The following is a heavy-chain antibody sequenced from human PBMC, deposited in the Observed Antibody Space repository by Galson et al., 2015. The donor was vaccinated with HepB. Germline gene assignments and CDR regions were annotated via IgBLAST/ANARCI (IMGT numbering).Heavy chain of an antibody. Sequence: SLRLSCAASGFTFSSYWMSWVRQAPGKGLEWVANIKQDGSEKYYVDSVKGRFTISRDNAKNSLYLQMNSLRAEDTAVYYCASNSWYNAFDIWGQGTMVTVSS. CDR2: IKQDGSEK. CDR3: ASNSWYNAFDI. CDR1: GFTFSSYW. D-gene: IGHD6-13*01. J-gene: IGHJ3*02. V-gene: IGHV3-7*03.